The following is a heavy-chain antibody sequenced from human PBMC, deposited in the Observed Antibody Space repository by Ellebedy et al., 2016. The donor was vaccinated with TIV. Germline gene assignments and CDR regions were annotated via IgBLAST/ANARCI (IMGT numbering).Heavy chain of an antibody. CDR3: ARDSERGDDGWFDP. D-gene: IGHD4-17*01. CDR1: GYSLTSYY. J-gene: IGHJ5*02. CDR2: IHPSGGRT. Sequence: ASVKVSXXTSGYSLTSYYMHWVRHAPGQGLEWMGLIHPSGGRTSYAQKFQGRVILTRDTSTRTFYMELYSLRSEDTAVYYCARDSERGDDGWFDPWGQGTLVTVSS. V-gene: IGHV1-46*01.